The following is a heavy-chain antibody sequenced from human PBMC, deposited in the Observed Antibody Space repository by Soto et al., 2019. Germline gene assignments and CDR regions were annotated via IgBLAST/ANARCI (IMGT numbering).Heavy chain of an antibody. Sequence: QVQLVESGGGVVQPGRSLRLSCAASGFTFSSYAMHWVRQAPGKGLEWVAVISYDGSNKYYADSVKGRFTISRDNSKNTLDLQMNSLRAEDTAVYYCAREGVGGATFDYWGQGTLVTVSS. CDR3: AREGVGGATFDY. CDR1: GFTFSSYA. CDR2: ISYDGSNK. D-gene: IGHD1-26*01. V-gene: IGHV3-30-3*01. J-gene: IGHJ4*02.